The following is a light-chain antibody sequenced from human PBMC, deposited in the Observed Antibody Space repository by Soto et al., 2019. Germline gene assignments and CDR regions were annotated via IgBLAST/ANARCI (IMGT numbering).Light chain of an antibody. V-gene: IGLV1-44*01. CDR3: AAWDDSSNALV. Sequence: QSVLTQPPSASGTPGQRVTISCSGGSSNIGSNTVNWYQQLPGTAPKLLIYSDNQRPSGVPDRFSGSKSGTSASLAISGLQSEDEADYYCAAWDDSSNALVFGGGTMLTVL. CDR2: SDN. J-gene: IGLJ3*02. CDR1: SSNIGSNT.